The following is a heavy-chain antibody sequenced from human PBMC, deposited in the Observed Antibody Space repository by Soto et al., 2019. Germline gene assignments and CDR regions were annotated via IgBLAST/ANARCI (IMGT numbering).Heavy chain of an antibody. CDR3: ARGTGYYYGSGSYYKASDFDY. CDR2: IIPIFGTT. J-gene: IGHJ4*02. Sequence: ASVKVSCKASGGTFSSYAISWVRQAPGQGLEWMGGIIPIFGTTNYAQKFQGRVTITADESTSTAYMELSSLRSEDTAVYYCARGTGYYYGSGSYYKASDFDYWGQGTLVTVSS. D-gene: IGHD3-10*01. V-gene: IGHV1-69*13. CDR1: GGTFSSYA.